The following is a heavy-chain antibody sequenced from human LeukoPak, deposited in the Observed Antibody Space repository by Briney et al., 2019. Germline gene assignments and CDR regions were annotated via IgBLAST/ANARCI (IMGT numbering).Heavy chain of an antibody. CDR2: IYYSGST. J-gene: IGHJ4*02. Sequence: TSETLSLTCTVSGDSISRSIYYCGWIRQPPGKGLEWIGSIYYSGSTFFNPSLESRATISVDTSKNQFSLRLTSVTAADTAVYSSATVRFGHGVYWGQGTLVTVSS. V-gene: IGHV4-39*01. D-gene: IGHD3-10*01. CDR1: GDSISRSIYY. CDR3: ATVRFGHGVY.